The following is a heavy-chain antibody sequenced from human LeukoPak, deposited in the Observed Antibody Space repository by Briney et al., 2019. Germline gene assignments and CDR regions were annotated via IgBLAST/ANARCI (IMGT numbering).Heavy chain of an antibody. CDR2: IYHSGST. CDR3: ASLCSGGSCYLESGWFDP. CDR1: GYSISSGYY. Sequence: SETLSLTCAVSGYSISSGYYWGWIRQPPGKGLEWIGSIYHSGSTYYNPSLKSRVTISVDTSKNQFSLKLSSVTAADTAAYYCASLCSGGSCYLESGWFDPWGQGTLVTVSS. V-gene: IGHV4-38-2*01. J-gene: IGHJ5*02. D-gene: IGHD2-15*01.